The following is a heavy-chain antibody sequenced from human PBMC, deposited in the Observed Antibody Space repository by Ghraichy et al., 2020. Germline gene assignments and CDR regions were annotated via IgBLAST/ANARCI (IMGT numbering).Heavy chain of an antibody. CDR2: IYTSGST. V-gene: IGHV4-4*07. Sequence: SQTLSLTCTVSGGSISSYYWSWIRQPAGKGLEWIGRIYTSGSTNYNPSLKSRVTMSVDTSKNQFSLKLSSVTAADTAVYYCARDTAGQWPPRYFDLWGRGTLVTVSS. J-gene: IGHJ2*01. CDR1: GGSISSYY. D-gene: IGHD6-19*01. CDR3: ARDTAGQWPPRYFDL.